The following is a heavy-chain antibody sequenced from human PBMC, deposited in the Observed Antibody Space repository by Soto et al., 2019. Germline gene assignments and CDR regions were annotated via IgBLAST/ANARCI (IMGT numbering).Heavy chain of an antibody. CDR2: IYPGDPDT. V-gene: IGHV5-51*01. CDR1: GYSFTSYS. J-gene: IGHJ6*02. D-gene: IGHD3-3*01. Sequence: GESLKISCKGSGYSFTSYSIGWVRQMPGKGLEWMGIIYPGDPDTRYSPSFQGQVTISADKSISTAYLQWSSLMASDTAMYYCARRYGSDFWSGYPDVWGQGTTVTVSS. CDR3: ARRYGSDFWSGYPDV.